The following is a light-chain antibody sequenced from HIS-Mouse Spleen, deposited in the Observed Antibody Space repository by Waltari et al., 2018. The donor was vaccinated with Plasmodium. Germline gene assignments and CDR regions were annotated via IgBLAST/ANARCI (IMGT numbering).Light chain of an antibody. J-gene: IGLJ3*02. CDR2: EDS. CDR1: ALPKTY. V-gene: IGLV3-10*01. CDR3: YSTDSSGNHRV. Sequence: SYELTQPPSVSVSAGQTARITCSGYALPKTYDYWYQQKSGQAPVLVIYEDSKRPSGIPERFSGSSSGTMATLTISGAQVVDEADYYCYSTDSSGNHRVFGGGTKLTVL.